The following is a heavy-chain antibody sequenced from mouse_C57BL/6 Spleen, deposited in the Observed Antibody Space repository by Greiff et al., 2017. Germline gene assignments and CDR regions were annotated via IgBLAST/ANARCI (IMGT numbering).Heavy chain of an antibody. D-gene: IGHD1-1*01. V-gene: IGHV1-64*01. CDR1: GYTFTSYW. CDR3: RNYYGSSLYYFDY. Sequence: QVQLQQPGAELVKPGASVKLSCKASGYTFTSYWMHWVKQRPGQGLEWIGMIHPNSGSTNYNEKFKSKATLTVDKSSSTAYMQLSSLTSEDSAVYYCRNYYGSSLYYFDYWGQGTTLTVSS. J-gene: IGHJ2*01. CDR2: IHPNSGST.